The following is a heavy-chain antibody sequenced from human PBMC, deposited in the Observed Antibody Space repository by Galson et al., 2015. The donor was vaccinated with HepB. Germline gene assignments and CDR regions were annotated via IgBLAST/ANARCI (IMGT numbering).Heavy chain of an antibody. CDR2: ISSDGGAT. Sequence: SLRLSCAASGFTFSSYSMQWVRQAPGEGLDFVSAISSDGGATYYADSVKGRFIISRDSSKSTIYLQMSSLRPEDTAIYYCVLPMAFDYWGQGTLVTVSS. D-gene: IGHD5-24*01. J-gene: IGHJ4*02. CDR3: VLPMAFDY. V-gene: IGHV3-64D*06. CDR1: GFTFSSYS.